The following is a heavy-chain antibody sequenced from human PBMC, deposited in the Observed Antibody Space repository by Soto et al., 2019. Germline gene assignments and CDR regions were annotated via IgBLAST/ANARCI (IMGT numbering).Heavy chain of an antibody. V-gene: IGHV1-18*01. CDR3: ARVRGTSPLAH. CDR1: GYTFTSYG. D-gene: IGHD3-10*01. CDR2: ISANNGNT. J-gene: IGHJ4*02. Sequence: QVQLVQSGAEVKKPGASVKVSCKASGYTFTSYGISWVRQAPGQGLEWMGWISANNGNTNYAQKLQGRVTMTTDTPRSTAYMERRSWRSDDAAVYSGARVRGTSPLAHGGKGPLVPVSS.